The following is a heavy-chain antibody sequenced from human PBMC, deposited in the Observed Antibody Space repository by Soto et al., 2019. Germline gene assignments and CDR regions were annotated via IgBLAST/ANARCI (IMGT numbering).Heavy chain of an antibody. Sequence: EVQLLESGGGLVQPGGSLRLSCAASGFTFSSYAMSWVRQAPGKGLEWVSAISGSGGSTYYADSVKGRFTISRDNSKNTLYLKMNSLRAEDTAVYYCSKTSSGWYYFDYWGQGTLVTVSS. D-gene: IGHD6-19*01. CDR3: SKTSSGWYYFDY. CDR2: ISGSGGST. J-gene: IGHJ4*02. V-gene: IGHV3-23*01. CDR1: GFTFSSYA.